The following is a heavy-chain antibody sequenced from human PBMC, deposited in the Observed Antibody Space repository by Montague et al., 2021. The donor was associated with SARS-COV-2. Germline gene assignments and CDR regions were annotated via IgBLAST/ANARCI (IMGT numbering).Heavy chain of an antibody. Sequence: TLSLTCTVSGGSISSGGYYWSWIRQHPGKGLEWIGYIYYSGSTYYNPSLKSRVTISVDTSKNQFSLKLSSVTAADTAVYYCARARINMIVVVNAFDIWGQGAMVTVSS. V-gene: IGHV4-31*03. CDR2: IYYSGST. J-gene: IGHJ3*02. D-gene: IGHD3-22*01. CDR3: ARARINMIVVVNAFDI. CDR1: GGSISSGGYY.